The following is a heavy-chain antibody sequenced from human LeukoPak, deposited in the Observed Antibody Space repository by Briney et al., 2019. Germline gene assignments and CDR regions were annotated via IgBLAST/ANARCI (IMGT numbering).Heavy chain of an antibody. J-gene: IGHJ4*02. D-gene: IGHD2-21*01. CDR2: ISGSGGST. CDR1: GFTFSSYA. Sequence: GGSLRLSCAASGFTFSSYAMSWVRQAPGKGLEWVSAISGSGGSTYYADSVKGRFTISRDNSKNTLYLQTNSLRAEDTAVYYCAKFLPTHIVVANYYFDYWGQGTLVTVSS. V-gene: IGHV3-23*01. CDR3: AKFLPTHIVVANYYFDY.